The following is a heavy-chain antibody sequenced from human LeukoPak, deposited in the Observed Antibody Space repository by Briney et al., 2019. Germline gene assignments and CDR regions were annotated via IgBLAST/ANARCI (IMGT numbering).Heavy chain of an antibody. CDR2: ISWNSGSI. V-gene: IGHV3-9*01. Sequence: GGSLRLSCAASGFTFDDYAMHWVRQAPGKGLEWVSGISWNSGSIGYADSVKGRFTISRDNAKDLLYLQMNSLRAEDTAVYYCARRYFDYWGQGTLVTDSS. CDR3: ARRYFDY. CDR1: GFTFDDYA. J-gene: IGHJ4*02.